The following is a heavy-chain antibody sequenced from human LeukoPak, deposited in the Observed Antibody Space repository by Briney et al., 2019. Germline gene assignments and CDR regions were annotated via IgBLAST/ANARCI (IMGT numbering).Heavy chain of an antibody. CDR1: GFTFDDYA. CDR3: AKGRGLRGGYFDY. D-gene: IGHD5-12*01. Sequence: PGGSLRLSCAASGFTFDDYAMHWVRQAPGKGLEWVSGISWNSGSIGYADSVKGRFTISRDNAKNSLYLQMDSLRAEDMALYYCAKGRGLRGGYFDYWGQGTLVTVSS. V-gene: IGHV3-9*03. CDR2: ISWNSGSI. J-gene: IGHJ4*02.